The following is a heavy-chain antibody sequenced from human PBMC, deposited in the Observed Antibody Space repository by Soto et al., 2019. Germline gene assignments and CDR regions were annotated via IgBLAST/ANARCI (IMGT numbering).Heavy chain of an antibody. Sequence: SETLSLTCTVSGGSISSSSYYWGWIRQPPGKGLEWIGSTYYSGSTYYNPSLKSRVTISVDTSKNQFSLKPSSVTAADTVVYYCASYDSSGYLAFDIWGQGTMVTVSS. CDR1: GGSISSSSYY. CDR3: ASYDSSGYLAFDI. J-gene: IGHJ3*02. CDR2: TYYSGST. D-gene: IGHD3-22*01. V-gene: IGHV4-39*01.